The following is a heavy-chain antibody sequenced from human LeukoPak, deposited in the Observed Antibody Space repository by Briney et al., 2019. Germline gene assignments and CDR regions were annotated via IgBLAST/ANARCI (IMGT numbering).Heavy chain of an antibody. V-gene: IGHV3-30*02. Sequence: GGSLRLSCAASGFTFSRYGCHWVRQAPGKGLEWIAFISDSGGDKWFGDSVKGRFTISRDKSKNTVNLQMSSLRVEDTAVYYCARDGGSESYALDYWGQETLVTVST. CDR2: ISDSGGDK. D-gene: IGHD3-10*01. CDR3: ARDGGSESYALDY. CDR1: GFTFSRYG. J-gene: IGHJ4*02.